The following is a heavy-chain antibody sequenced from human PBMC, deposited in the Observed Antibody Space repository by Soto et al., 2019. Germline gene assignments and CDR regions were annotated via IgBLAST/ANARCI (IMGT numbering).Heavy chain of an antibody. V-gene: IGHV4-39*01. CDR2: IYYSGSI. Sequence: QLQLQESGPGLVKPLETLSLTCSVSGGSISSSSYYWGWIRQPPGKGREWIGSIYYSGSIYYNPSLKSRVTISVDTSKNQFSLKLSSVTAAETAVYYCARQSSGWYNWCDPWGQGTLVTVSS. CDR3: ARQSSGWYNWCDP. D-gene: IGHD6-19*01. J-gene: IGHJ5*02. CDR1: GGSISSSSYY.